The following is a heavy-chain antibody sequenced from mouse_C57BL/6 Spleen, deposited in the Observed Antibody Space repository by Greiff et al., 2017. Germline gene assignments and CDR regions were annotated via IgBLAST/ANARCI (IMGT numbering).Heavy chain of an antibody. D-gene: IGHD3-1*01. V-gene: IGHV14-4*01. Sequence: EVQRVESGAELVRPGASVKLSCTASGFNIKDDYMHWVKQRPEQGLEWIGWIDPENGDTEYASKFQGKATITADTSSNTAYLQLSSLTSEDTAVYYCTLGTRDYFDYWGQGTTLTVSS. J-gene: IGHJ2*01. CDR2: IDPENGDT. CDR1: GFNIKDDY. CDR3: TLGTRDYFDY.